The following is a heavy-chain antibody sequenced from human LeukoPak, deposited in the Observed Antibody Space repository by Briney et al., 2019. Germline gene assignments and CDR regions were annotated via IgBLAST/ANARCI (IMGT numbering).Heavy chain of an antibody. CDR1: GLTFSSHP. V-gene: IGHV3-64*01. CDR2: ISSSGLIT. J-gene: IGHJ2*01. D-gene: IGHD3-16*01. CDR3: VARRGDSDWYFDL. Sequence: GGSLRLSCAASGLTFSSHPKHWVRQAPGKGLEYVSTISSSGLITYYANSVKGRFTVSRDNSKNTVFLQMGSLRAEDMAVYYCVARRGDSDWYFDLWGRGTLVTVSS.